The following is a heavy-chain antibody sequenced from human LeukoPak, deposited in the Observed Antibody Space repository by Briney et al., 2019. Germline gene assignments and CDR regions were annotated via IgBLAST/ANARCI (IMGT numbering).Heavy chain of an antibody. J-gene: IGHJ4*02. D-gene: IGHD2-2*01. Sequence: SGTLCLTCADSGGSICSHNWYWIRPPPGKGLGWVGHIYYSGRTNYNPSRKSRVTMSVDTSKSQFSLKLSSESAADTAVYYCARGHCSSTDCYVRHDYWRGGTLVSVS. CDR2: IYYSGRT. CDR1: GGSICSHN. V-gene: IGHV4-59*11. CDR3: ARGHCSSTDCYVRHDY.